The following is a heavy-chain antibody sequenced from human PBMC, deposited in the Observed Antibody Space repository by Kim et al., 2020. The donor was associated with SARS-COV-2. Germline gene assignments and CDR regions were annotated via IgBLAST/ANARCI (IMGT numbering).Heavy chain of an antibody. Sequence: GGSLRLSCAASGFTFSSYGMHWVRQAPGKGLEWVAVISYDGSNKYYADSVKGRFTISRDNSKNTLYLQMNRLRAEDTAVYYCATSRYSSSWFSPFDYWG. J-gene: IGHJ4*01. CDR2: ISYDGSNK. V-gene: IGHV3-30*03. CDR3: ATSRYSSSWFSPFDY. D-gene: IGHD6-13*01. CDR1: GFTFSSYG.